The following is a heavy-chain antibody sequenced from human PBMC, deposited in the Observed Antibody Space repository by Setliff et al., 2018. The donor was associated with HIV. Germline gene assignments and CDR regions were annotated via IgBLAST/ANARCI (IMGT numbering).Heavy chain of an antibody. CDR2: ISPATDKT. CDR1: GGTFSSYA. V-gene: IGHV1-18*01. J-gene: IGHJ4*02. D-gene: IGHD3-3*02. Sequence: ASVKVSCKASGGTFSSYAISWVRQAPGQGLEWMGWISPATDKTNYAQKLQGRLTMTTDTSTSTAYMDLRSLRSDDTAMYYCARDISVKHFSDTSTRTPVYFFDSWGQGTLVTVSS. CDR3: ARDISVKHFSDTSTRTPVYFFDS.